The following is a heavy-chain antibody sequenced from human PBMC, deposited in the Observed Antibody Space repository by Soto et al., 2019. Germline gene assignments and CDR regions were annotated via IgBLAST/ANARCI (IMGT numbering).Heavy chain of an antibody. D-gene: IGHD3-16*01. J-gene: IGHJ6*02. CDR2: ISYDGSNS. Sequence: QVQLVESGGGVVQPGTSLRLSCAASGFPFNNYAMHWVRQRPGKGLDWVAVISYDGSNSYYSDSGKGRFTVSRDRSKNTLSLQMNSLRVEDTAVYYCAKGILSATFAPYAMDVWGQGTTVTVSS. CDR3: AKGILSATFAPYAMDV. V-gene: IGHV3-30*18. CDR1: GFPFNNYA.